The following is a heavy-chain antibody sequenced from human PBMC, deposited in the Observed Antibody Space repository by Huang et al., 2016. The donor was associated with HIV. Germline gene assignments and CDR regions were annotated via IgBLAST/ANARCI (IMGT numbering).Heavy chain of an antibody. CDR1: GGSISSSSYY. V-gene: IGHV4-39*01. Sequence: QLQLQESGPGLVKPSETLSLTCTVSGGSISSSSYYWGWIRQPPGKGLEWIGRIYYSGSTYYTPSLKSRVTISVDTSKNQFSLKLSSVTAADTAVYYCARHRRGYSYGYFDYWGQGTLVTVSS. CDR2: IYYSGST. CDR3: ARHRRGYSYGYFDY. J-gene: IGHJ4*02. D-gene: IGHD5-18*01.